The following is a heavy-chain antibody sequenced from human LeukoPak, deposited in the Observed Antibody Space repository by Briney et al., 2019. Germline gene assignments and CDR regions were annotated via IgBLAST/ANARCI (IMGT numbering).Heavy chain of an antibody. CDR3: ATPREALEYEGAFDI. CDR2: IYYSGST. D-gene: IGHD2/OR15-2a*01. V-gene: IGHV4-30-4*08. Sequence: SETLSLTCNVSGGSISSGDYYWSWIRQPPGKGLEWIGYIYYSGSTYYNPSLKSRVTISVDTSKNQFSLKLSSVTAADTAVYYCATPREALEYEGAFDIWGQGTMVTVSS. CDR1: GGSISSGDYY. J-gene: IGHJ3*02.